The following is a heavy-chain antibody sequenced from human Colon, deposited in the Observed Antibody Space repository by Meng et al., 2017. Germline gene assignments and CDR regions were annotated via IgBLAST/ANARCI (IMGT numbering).Heavy chain of an antibody. CDR3: ARDRQAAY. J-gene: IGHJ4*02. CDR2: IWYDGSDK. V-gene: IGHV3-33*01. Sequence: GESLKISCAASGFTFRSYGMHGVRQAPGKGLEWVAVIWYDGSDKYYVDSVKGRFPISRDNSKNTVQMNSLRAEDTAVYYCARDRQAAYWGQGTLVTVSS. CDR1: GFTFRSYG. D-gene: IGHD2-15*01.